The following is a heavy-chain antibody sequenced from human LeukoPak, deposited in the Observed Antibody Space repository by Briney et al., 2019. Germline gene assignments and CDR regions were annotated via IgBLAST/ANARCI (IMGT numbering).Heavy chain of an antibody. CDR1: GVSINSYY. CDR3: ARRKPEESAYYYDSSGYDY. J-gene: IGHJ4*02. Sequence: ASETLSLTCTVSGVSINSYYWSWIRQPPGKGLEWIGYIYYSGSTNYNPSLKSRVTISVDTSKNQFSLKLSSVTAADTAVYYCARRKPEESAYYYDSSGYDYWGQGTLVTVSS. D-gene: IGHD3-22*01. V-gene: IGHV4-59*08. CDR2: IYYSGST.